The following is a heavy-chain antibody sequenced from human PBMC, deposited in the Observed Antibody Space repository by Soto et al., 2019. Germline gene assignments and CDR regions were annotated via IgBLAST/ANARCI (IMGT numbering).Heavy chain of an antibody. CDR1: GFRFDDYN. J-gene: IGHJ6*02. CDR2: ITWNGGNT. D-gene: IGHD3-16*01. Sequence: GGSLRLSCAASGFRFDDYNMHWVRQAPGKGLEWVSLITWNGGNTYYADSVKGRFTISRDGTTKSVSLQMTSPKREDTGLYYCARETLSYGSALDVWGQGTTVTVSS. CDR3: ARETLSYGSALDV. V-gene: IGHV3-43*01.